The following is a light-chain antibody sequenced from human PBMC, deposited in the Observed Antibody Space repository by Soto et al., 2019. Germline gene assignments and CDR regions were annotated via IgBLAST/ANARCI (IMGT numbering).Light chain of an antibody. CDR1: QDISNY. V-gene: IGKV1-33*01. J-gene: IGKJ4*01. CDR3: QQYDKGLT. Sequence: DIPMTQSPSSLSASVGDRVTITCQASQDISNYLNWYQQKPGKAPKLLIYDASNLETGVPSRFSGSGSGTDFTFTISSLQPEDIATYYCQQYDKGLTFGGGTKVEIK. CDR2: DAS.